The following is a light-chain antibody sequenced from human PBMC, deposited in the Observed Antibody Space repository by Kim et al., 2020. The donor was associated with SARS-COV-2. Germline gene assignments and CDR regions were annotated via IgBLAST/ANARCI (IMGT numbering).Light chain of an antibody. CDR3: QQYGSSLRQ. J-gene: IGKJ1*01. Sequence: EIVLTQSPGTLSLSPGERATLSCRASQSVSSSYLAWYQQKPGQAPRLLIYGASSRATGIPDRFSGSGSGTDFTLTISRLEPEDFAVYYCQQYGSSLRQFGQGTKVDIK. V-gene: IGKV3-20*01. CDR1: QSVSSSY. CDR2: GAS.